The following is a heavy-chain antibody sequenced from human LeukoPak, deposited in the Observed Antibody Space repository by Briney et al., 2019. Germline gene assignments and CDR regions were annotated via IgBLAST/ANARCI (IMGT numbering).Heavy chain of an antibody. CDR1: GGSVSSGSYY. V-gene: IGHV4-61*01. CDR2: IYYSGST. D-gene: IGHD3/OR15-3a*01. J-gene: IGHJ4*02. CDR3: ARLPSGTRLDY. Sequence: SETLSLTCTVSGGSVSSGSYYWSWIRQPPGKGLEWIGYIYYSGSTNYNPSLKSRVTISVDTSKNQFSLKLSSVIAADTAVYYCARLPSGTRLDYWGQGTLVTVSS.